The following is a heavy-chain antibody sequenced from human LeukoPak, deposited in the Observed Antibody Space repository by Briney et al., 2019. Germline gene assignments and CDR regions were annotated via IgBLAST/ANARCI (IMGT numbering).Heavy chain of an antibody. CDR3: ARRTAAAGTRWFDP. CDR2: ISSSSSYI. Sequence: PGGSLRLSCAASGFTFSSYSMNWVRQAPGKGLEWVSSISSSSSYIYYADSVKGRFTISRDNAKNSLYLQMNSLRAEDTAVYYCARRTAAAGTRWFDPWGQGTLVTVSS. CDR1: GFTFSSYS. D-gene: IGHD6-13*01. J-gene: IGHJ5*02. V-gene: IGHV3-21*04.